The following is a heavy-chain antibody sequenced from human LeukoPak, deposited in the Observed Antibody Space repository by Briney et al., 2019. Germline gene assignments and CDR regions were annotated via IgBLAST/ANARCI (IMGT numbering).Heavy chain of an antibody. CDR1: RFTFSIFA. CDR2: ISSSSSTI. V-gene: IGHV3-48*01. Sequence: GGSLRLSCAASRFTFSIFAMNWVRQAPGKGLEWLSYISSSSSTIYYADSVKGRFTISRDNSKNTLYLQMSSLRAEDTAVYYCAKTGNPATGDYWGQGTLVTVSS. J-gene: IGHJ4*02. CDR3: AKTGNPATGDY. D-gene: IGHD1-1*01.